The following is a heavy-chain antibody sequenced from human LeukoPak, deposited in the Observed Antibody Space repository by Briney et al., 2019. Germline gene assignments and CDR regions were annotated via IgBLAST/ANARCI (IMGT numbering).Heavy chain of an antibody. CDR3: ASAPHLGYCSGGSCYDPQNDAFDI. J-gene: IGHJ3*02. CDR2: ISSSSSTI. Sequence: GGSLRLSCAASGFTFSSYSMNWVRQAPGKGLEWVSYISSSSSTIYYADSVKGRFTISRDNAKNSLYLQMNSLRAEDTAVYYCASAPHLGYCSGGSCYDPQNDAFDIWGQGTMVTVSS. D-gene: IGHD2-15*01. CDR1: GFTFSSYS. V-gene: IGHV3-48*04.